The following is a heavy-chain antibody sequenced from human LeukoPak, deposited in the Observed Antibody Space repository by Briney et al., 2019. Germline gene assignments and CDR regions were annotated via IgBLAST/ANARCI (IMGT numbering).Heavy chain of an antibody. CDR2: IGTAGDT. CDR1: GFTFSSYD. V-gene: IGHV3-13*01. J-gene: IGHJ4*02. CDR3: ARQMTPHGNFDY. Sequence: PAGGSLRLSCAASGFTFSSYDMHWVRQATGKGLEWVSAIGTAGDTFYPGSVKGRFTISRENAKNSLYLQMNNLRAEDTAVYYCARQMTPHGNFDYWGQGTLVTVSS. D-gene: IGHD1-26*01.